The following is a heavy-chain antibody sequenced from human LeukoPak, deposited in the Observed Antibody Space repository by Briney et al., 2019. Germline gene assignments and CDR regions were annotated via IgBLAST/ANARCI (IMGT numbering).Heavy chain of an antibody. V-gene: IGHV4-59*08. Sequence: SETLSLTCTVSGGSISSYYWSWIRQPPGKGLEWIGYIYYSGSTNYKPSLKSRVTISVDTSKNHISLKLSSVTAADTAVYYCARLGLLWFGDFTDYWGQGTLVTVSS. CDR2: IYYSGST. D-gene: IGHD3-10*01. CDR3: ARLGLLWFGDFTDY. CDR1: GGSISSYY. J-gene: IGHJ4*02.